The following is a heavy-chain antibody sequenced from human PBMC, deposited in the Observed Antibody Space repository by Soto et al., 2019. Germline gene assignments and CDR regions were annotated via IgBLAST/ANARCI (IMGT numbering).Heavy chain of an antibody. J-gene: IGHJ3*02. V-gene: IGHV1-69*13. CDR1: GGTFSSYA. CDR3: ARDSDYDTQNAFDI. Sequence: GASVKVSCTASGGTFSSYAITWVRQAPGQGLEWMGGIIPIFGTAKYAQKFQGRVTITADESTSTAYMELSSLRSEDTAVYYCARDSDYDTQNAFDIWGQGTLVTVSS. D-gene: IGHD3-22*01. CDR2: IIPIFGTA.